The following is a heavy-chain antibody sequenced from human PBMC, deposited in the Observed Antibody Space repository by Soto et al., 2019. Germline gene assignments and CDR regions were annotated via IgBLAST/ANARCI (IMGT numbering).Heavy chain of an antibody. CDR2: IIPIFGTA. CDR3: ARIYGSGSYPRYHFDY. V-gene: IGHV1-69*12. D-gene: IGHD3-10*01. J-gene: IGHJ4*02. Sequence: QVQLVQSGAEVKKPGSSVKVSCKASGGTFSSYAISWVRQAPGQGLEWMGGIIPIFGTANYAQKFQGRVTITADEPTSTAYMELSSLRSEDTAVYYCARIYGSGSYPRYHFDYWGQGTLVTVSS. CDR1: GGTFSSYA.